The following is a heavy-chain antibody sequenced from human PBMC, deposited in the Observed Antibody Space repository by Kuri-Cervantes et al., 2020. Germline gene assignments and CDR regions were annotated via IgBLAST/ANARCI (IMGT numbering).Heavy chain of an antibody. CDR3: ARHFVLMVYAEYFDF. Sequence: ASVKVSCKASGYSFTTYGISWVRQAPGQGLEWMGWINAGNGNTKYSQNFQGRVTITRDTFANTAYMELSSLRSEDTAVYYCARHFVLMVYAEYFDFWGRGTLVTVSS. J-gene: IGHJ2*01. CDR2: INAGNGNT. D-gene: IGHD2-8*01. CDR1: GYSFTTYG. V-gene: IGHV1-3*01.